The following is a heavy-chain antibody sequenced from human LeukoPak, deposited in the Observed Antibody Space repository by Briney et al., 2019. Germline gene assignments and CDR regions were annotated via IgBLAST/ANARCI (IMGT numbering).Heavy chain of an antibody. Sequence: SETLSLTCTVSGGSISSYYWSWTRQPAGKGLEWIGRIYTSGSTNYNPSLKSRVTMSVDTSKNQFSLKLSSVTAADTAVYYCARGVSEVPAAISWFDPWGQGTLVTVSS. V-gene: IGHV4-4*07. D-gene: IGHD2-2*01. J-gene: IGHJ5*02. CDR1: GGSISSYY. CDR2: IYTSGST. CDR3: ARGVSEVPAAISWFDP.